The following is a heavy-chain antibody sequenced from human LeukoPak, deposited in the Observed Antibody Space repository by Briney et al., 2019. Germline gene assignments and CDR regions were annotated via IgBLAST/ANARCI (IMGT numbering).Heavy chain of an antibody. V-gene: IGHV3-64D*06. Sequence: GSLRLSCSASGFTFSTSAIHWVRQAPGKGLEYVSAISSNGGSTNYAGSVKGRFTISRDNSKNTLSLQMSSLRPEDTAVYYCVKLPYSDTSAYYVDYWGQGTLVTVSS. D-gene: IGHD3-22*01. J-gene: IGHJ4*02. CDR2: ISSNGGST. CDR1: GFTFSTSA. CDR3: VKLPYSDTSAYYVDY.